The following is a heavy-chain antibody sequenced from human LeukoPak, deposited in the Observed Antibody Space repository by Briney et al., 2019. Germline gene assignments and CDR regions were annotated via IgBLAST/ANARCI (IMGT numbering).Heavy chain of an antibody. CDR1: GFTFSSSW. D-gene: IGHD3-22*01. J-gene: IGHJ2*01. CDR2: ISYDGGKK. CDR3: AREYYYDSSGYYFTWYFDL. V-gene: IGHV3-30*03. Sequence: GGSLRLSCAAFGFTFSSSWMSWVRQAPGKGLEWVAVISYDGGKKYYADSVKGRFTISRDNSKNPLYLQMNSLRAEDTAVYYCAREYYYDSSGYYFTWYFDLWGRGTLVTVSS.